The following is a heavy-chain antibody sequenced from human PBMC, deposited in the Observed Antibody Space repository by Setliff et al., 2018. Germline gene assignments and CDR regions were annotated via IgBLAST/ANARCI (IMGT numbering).Heavy chain of an antibody. J-gene: IGHJ5*02. CDR2: INHSGST. Sequence: SETLSLTCAVYGGSFSGYYWSWIRQPPGKGLEWIGEINHSGSTNYNPSLKSRVTIAVDTSKNQFSLKLSSVTAADTAVYYCARGGEVLRFLEWLRGVWFDPWGQGTLVPVSS. D-gene: IGHD3-3*01. CDR3: ARGGEVLRFLEWLRGVWFDP. V-gene: IGHV4-34*01. CDR1: GGSFSGYY.